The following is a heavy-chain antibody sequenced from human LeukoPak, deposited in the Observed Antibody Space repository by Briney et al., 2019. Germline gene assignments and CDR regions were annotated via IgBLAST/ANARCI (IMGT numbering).Heavy chain of an antibody. CDR2: IPYDGSNK. CDR1: GFTFSNYG. D-gene: IGHD2-21*01. J-gene: IGHJ4*02. Sequence: SGGSLRLSCAASGFTFSNYGMHWVRQVPGNGLEWVAFIPYDGSNKYYADSLKGRFTISRDNSKNTLYLQMNSLRAEDTAIYYCAKDICGGDCYPHGGYWGQGTLVTVSS. V-gene: IGHV3-30*02. CDR3: AKDICGGDCYPHGGY.